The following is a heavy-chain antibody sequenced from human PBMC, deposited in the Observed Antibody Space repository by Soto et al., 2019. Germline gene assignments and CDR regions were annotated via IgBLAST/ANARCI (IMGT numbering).Heavy chain of an antibody. D-gene: IGHD3-3*01. CDR1: GYTFTSYG. CDR3: ARDPHDDFWSGYYDDAFDI. Sequence: ASVKVSCKASGYTFTSYGISWVRQAPGQGLEWMGWISAYNGNTNYAQKLQGRVTMTTDTSTSTAYMELRSLRSDDTAVYYCARDPHDDFWSGYYDDAFDIWGQGTMVTVSS. J-gene: IGHJ3*02. CDR2: ISAYNGNT. V-gene: IGHV1-18*01.